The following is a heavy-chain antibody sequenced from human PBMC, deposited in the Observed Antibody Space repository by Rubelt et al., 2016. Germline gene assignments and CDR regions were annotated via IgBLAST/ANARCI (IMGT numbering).Heavy chain of an antibody. V-gene: IGHV3-9*01. CDR1: GFIFDDYA. Sequence: EVQLVESGGGLVQPGRSLRLSCAASGFIFDDYAMHWVRQAPGKGLEWVSGISGNSDNKGYADSVKGRFTISRDNAKNSLELQMNSLRRADTALYFCVEDLGRNYEYYYATDVRGQGSMVTV. J-gene: IGHJ6*02. D-gene: IGHD1-7*01. CDR3: VEDLGRNYEYYYATDV. CDR2: ISGNSDNK.